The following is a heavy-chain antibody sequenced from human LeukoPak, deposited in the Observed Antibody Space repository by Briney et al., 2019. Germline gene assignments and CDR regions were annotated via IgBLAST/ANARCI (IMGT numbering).Heavy chain of an antibody. D-gene: IGHD3-10*01. V-gene: IGHV3-33*06. CDR3: AKNPDYYGSGSQTDY. CDR1: GFTFSSYG. CDR2: IWYDGSNK. Sequence: GGSLRLSCAASGFTFSSYGMHWVRQAPGKGLEWVAVIWYDGSNKYYADSVKGRFTISRDNSKNTLYLQMNSLRAEDTAVYYCAKNPDYYGSGSQTDYWGQGTLVTVSS. J-gene: IGHJ4*02.